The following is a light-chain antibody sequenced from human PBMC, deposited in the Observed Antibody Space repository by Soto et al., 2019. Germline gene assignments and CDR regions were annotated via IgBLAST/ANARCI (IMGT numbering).Light chain of an antibody. V-gene: IGKV3-11*01. CDR1: QSVSTY. CDR3: RQGSTT. J-gene: IGKJ4*01. CDR2: DSS. Sequence: EIVLTQSPATLSLSPGERATLSCRANQSVSTYLAWYQQQRGQAPRLLIYDSSHRATGIPARFRGSGSGTAFTLTISSLEPEDFAVYYCRQGSTTFGGGTKVDI.